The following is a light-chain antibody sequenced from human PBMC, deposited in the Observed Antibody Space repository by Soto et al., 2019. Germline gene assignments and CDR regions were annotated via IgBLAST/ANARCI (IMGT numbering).Light chain of an antibody. V-gene: IGKV3-20*01. CDR1: QSISSCY. CDR2: AAS. CDR3: QQYSSTFWT. Sequence: EIVLTQSPGTLSLSPGERTTLSCRASQSISSCYLVWYQQKPGQAPRLLVYAASSRATGIPVRFSGSGSGTDFTLTISRLEPEDFALYYCQQYSSTFWTLGQGTKVEIK. J-gene: IGKJ1*01.